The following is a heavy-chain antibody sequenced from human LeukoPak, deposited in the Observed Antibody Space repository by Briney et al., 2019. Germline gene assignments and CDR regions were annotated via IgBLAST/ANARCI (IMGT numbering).Heavy chain of an antibody. CDR3: AKVHGSGGSYYYGVDV. V-gene: IGHV3-21*04. Sequence: PGGSLRLSCAASGFTFSSYSMNWVRQAPGKGLEWVSSISSSSSYIYYADSVKGRFTISRDNAKNSLYLQMNSLRAEDTALYYCAKVHGSGGSYYYGVDVWGQGTTVTVSS. CDR2: ISSSSSYI. J-gene: IGHJ6*02. CDR1: GFTFSSYS. D-gene: IGHD3-10*01.